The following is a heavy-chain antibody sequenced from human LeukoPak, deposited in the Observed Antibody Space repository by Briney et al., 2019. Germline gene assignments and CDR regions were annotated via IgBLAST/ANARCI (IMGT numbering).Heavy chain of an antibody. CDR2: ISAYNGNT. CDR3: ARADFMNTGGTFDI. Sequence: GASVKVSCKASGYTFTSYGISWVRQAPGQGLEWMGWISAYNGNTNYYAQKLQGRVTMTTDASTSTAYMELSSLTSDDTAVYYCARADFMNTGGTFDIWGQGTMVTVSS. CDR1: GYTFTSYG. D-gene: IGHD3-16*01. J-gene: IGHJ3*02. V-gene: IGHV1-18*01.